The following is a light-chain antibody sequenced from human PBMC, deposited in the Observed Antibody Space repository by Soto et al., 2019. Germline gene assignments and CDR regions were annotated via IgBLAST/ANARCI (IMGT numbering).Light chain of an antibody. CDR2: GAS. CDR3: QQYNGDSRT. CDR1: QSISTW. V-gene: IGKV1-5*03. J-gene: IGKJ1*01. Sequence: DIPMTQSPSTLSASVGDRITITCRASQSISTWLAWYQQRPGMPPKLLIYGASTLQSGVPSRFSGSGSGTEFSLTISSLQPDDFATYYCQQYNGDSRTFGQGTKVEIK.